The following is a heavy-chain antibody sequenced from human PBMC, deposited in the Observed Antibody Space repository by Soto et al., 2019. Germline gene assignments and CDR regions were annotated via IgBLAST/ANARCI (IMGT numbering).Heavy chain of an antibody. CDR3: ARVPGDGHYYYYYGMDV. J-gene: IGHJ6*02. Sequence: PSETLSLTCAVSGGSISSSNWWSWVRQPPGKGLEWIGEIYHSGSTNYNPSLKSRVTISVDKSKNQFSLKLSSVTAADTAVYYCARVPGDGHYYYYYGMDVWGQGTTVTVS. CDR1: GGSISSSNW. D-gene: IGHD4-17*01. CDR2: IYHSGST. V-gene: IGHV4-4*02.